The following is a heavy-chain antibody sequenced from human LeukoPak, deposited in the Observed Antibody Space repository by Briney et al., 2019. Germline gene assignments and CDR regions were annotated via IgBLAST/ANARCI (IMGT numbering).Heavy chain of an antibody. CDR1: GYSFTSYW. D-gene: IGHD3-9*01. V-gene: IGHV5-51*01. J-gene: IGHJ4*02. Sequence: GESLKISCKGSGYSFTSYWIGWVRQMPRKGLEWMGIIDPGDSDTRYSPSFQGQVTISADKSISTAYLQWRSLKASDTAMYYCARHGDDILTGYTGDYWGQGTLVTVSS. CDR2: IDPGDSDT. CDR3: ARHGDDILTGYTGDY.